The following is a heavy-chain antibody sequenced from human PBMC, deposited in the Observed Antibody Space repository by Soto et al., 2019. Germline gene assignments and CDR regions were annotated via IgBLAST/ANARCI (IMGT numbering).Heavy chain of an antibody. J-gene: IGHJ5*02. CDR3: AKVRVLRYFDWSPDWFDP. Sequence: PGGSLRLSCAASGFTFSSYAMSWVRQAPGKGLEWVSAISGSGGSTYYADSVKGRFTISRDNSKNTLYLQMNSLRAEDTAVYYCAKVRVLRYFDWSPDWFDPWGQGTLVTVSS. CDR1: GFTFSSYA. V-gene: IGHV3-23*01. D-gene: IGHD3-9*01. CDR2: ISGSGGST.